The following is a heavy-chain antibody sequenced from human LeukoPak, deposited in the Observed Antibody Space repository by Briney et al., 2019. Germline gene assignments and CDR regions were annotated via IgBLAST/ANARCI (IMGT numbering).Heavy chain of an antibody. D-gene: IGHD1-26*01. V-gene: IGHV4-39*01. Sequence: SETLSLTCTVSGGSISSSSYYWGWIRQPPGKGLEWIGSIYYSGSTYYNPSLKSRVTISVDTSKNQFSLQLNSVTPEDTAVYYCVGSASYFRYWGQGTLVTVSS. J-gene: IGHJ4*02. CDR3: VGSASYFRY. CDR1: GGSISSSSYY. CDR2: IYYSGST.